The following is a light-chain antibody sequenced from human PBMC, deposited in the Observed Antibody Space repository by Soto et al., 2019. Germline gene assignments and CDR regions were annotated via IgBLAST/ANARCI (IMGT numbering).Light chain of an antibody. V-gene: IGLV2-14*01. J-gene: IGLJ1*01. Sequence: QSVLTQPASVSGSPGQSITISCSGSSSDVGSGDSVSWYQHHPGKAPKLVIYEVTTRPSGVSDRFSGSKSVNTASLTTSGLQAEDEADYYCRSYTTSGSSVFGTGTKVTVL. CDR1: SSDVGSGDS. CDR3: RSYTTSGSSV. CDR2: EVT.